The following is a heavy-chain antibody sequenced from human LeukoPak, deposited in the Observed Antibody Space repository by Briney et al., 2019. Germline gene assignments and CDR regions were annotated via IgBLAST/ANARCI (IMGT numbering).Heavy chain of an antibody. D-gene: IGHD3-22*01. V-gene: IGHV4-39*01. Sequence: SETLSLTCTVSGVSISSSSYYWGWIRQPPGKGLEWIVSIYYRGSTYYNPSLKSRVTLSVDTSKNQFSLKLSSVTAADTAVYYCARGESITMIVVVRPTWFDPWGQGTLVTVSS. CDR1: GVSISSSSYY. CDR2: IYYRGST. J-gene: IGHJ5*02. CDR3: ARGESITMIVVVRPTWFDP.